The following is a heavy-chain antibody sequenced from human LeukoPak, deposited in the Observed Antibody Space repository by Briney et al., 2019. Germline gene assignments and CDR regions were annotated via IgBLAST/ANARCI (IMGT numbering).Heavy chain of an antibody. Sequence: GGSLRLSCAASGFTFSDYYMSWIRQAPGKGLEWDSYISSSGSTIYYADSVKGRFTISRDNAKNSLYLQMNSLRAEDTAVYYCARDHPLHYYESSGLDYWGQGTLVTVSS. D-gene: IGHD3-22*01. CDR3: ARDHPLHYYESSGLDY. J-gene: IGHJ4*02. CDR2: ISSSGSTI. V-gene: IGHV3-11*01. CDR1: GFTFSDYY.